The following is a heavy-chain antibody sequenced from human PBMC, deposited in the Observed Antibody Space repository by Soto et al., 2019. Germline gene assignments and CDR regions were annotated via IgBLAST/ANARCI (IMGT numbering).Heavy chain of an antibody. Sequence: GESLKISWKGSGYNFAVYWIAWVRQMPGKGLESMGIIYPSDSDTRYRPSFQGQVTISADKSISSAYLQWSSLRASDTAMYYCARGGVSTRTFDYWGQGTPVTVS. CDR2: IYPSDSDT. CDR1: GYNFAVYW. V-gene: IGHV5-51*01. J-gene: IGHJ4*02. D-gene: IGHD3-3*01. CDR3: ARGGVSTRTFDY.